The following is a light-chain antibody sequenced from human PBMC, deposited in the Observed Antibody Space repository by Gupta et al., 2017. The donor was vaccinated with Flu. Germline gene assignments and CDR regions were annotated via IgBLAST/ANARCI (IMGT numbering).Light chain of an antibody. J-gene: IGKJ2*01. CDR1: QSITNY. Sequence: DIQMTQSPSSMSASVGDRVTITCRASQSITNYLNWYQQTPGKVPKLLIYAASSLQFEVPSRFSGSGSGTDFTLTINKLHPEDFATYYCQQSDSIPYTFGQGTKLEI. CDR3: QQSDSIPYT. V-gene: IGKV1-39*01. CDR2: AAS.